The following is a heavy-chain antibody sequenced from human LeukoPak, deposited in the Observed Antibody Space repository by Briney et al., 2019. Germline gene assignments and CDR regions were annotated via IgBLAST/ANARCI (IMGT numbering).Heavy chain of an antibody. CDR3: AKAPGIAAAIDY. CDR2: ISWNSGSI. J-gene: IGHJ4*02. D-gene: IGHD6-13*01. Sequence: PGGSLRLSCAASGFTFSSYWMHWVRQAPGKGLEWVSGISWNSGSIGYADSVKGRFTISRDNAKNSLYLQMNSLRAEDTALYYCAKAPGIAAAIDYWGQGTLVTVSS. CDR1: GFTFSSYW. V-gene: IGHV3-9*01.